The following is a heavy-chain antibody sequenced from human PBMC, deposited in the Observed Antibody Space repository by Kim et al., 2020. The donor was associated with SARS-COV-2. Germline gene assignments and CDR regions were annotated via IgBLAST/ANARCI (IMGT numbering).Heavy chain of an antibody. J-gene: IGHJ5*02. CDR3: ASLSPYYYGSGSRKTNWFDP. V-gene: IGHV4-39*01. CDR1: GGSISSSSYY. CDR2: IYYSGST. D-gene: IGHD3-10*01. Sequence: SETLSLTCTVSGGSISSSSYYWGWIRQPPGKGLEWIGSIYYSGSTYYNPSLKSRVTISVDTSKNQFSLKLSSVTAADTAVYYCASLSPYYYGSGSRKTNWFDPWGQGTLVTVSS.